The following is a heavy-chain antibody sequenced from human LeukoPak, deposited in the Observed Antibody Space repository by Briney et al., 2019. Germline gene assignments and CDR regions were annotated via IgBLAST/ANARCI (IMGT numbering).Heavy chain of an antibody. CDR1: GYIFTSYW. V-gene: IGHV5-51*01. J-gene: IGHJ5*02. CDR3: ARRVQQLVRGDWFDP. CDR2: IYPGDSDT. Sequence: GESLKISCKGSGYIFTSYWIGWVRQLPGKGLEWMGIIYPGDSDTRYSPSFQGQVTISADKSISTAYLQWSCLKASDTAMYYCARRVQQLVRGDWFDPWGQGTLVTVSS. D-gene: IGHD6-13*01.